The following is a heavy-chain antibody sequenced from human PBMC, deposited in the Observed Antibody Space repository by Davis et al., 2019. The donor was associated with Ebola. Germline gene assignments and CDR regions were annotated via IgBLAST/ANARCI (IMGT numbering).Heavy chain of an antibody. J-gene: IGHJ6*02. D-gene: IGHD2-21*02. CDR1: GGSISSYY. CDR2: IYYSEST. CDR3: ARAVVVTANYGMDV. V-gene: IGHV4-59*01. Sequence: PSETLSLTCTVSGGSISSYYWSWIRQPPGKGLEWIGYIYYSESTNYNPSLKSRVTISVDTSKNQFSLKLNSVTAADTAVYYCARAVVVTANYGMDVWGQGTTVTVSS.